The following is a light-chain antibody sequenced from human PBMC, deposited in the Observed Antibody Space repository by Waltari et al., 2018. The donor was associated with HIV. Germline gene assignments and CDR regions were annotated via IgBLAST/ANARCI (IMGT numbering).Light chain of an antibody. CDR3: QQRSNWPSIT. V-gene: IGKV3-11*01. CDR2: DAS. CDR1: QSISRS. J-gene: IGKJ5*01. Sequence: EIILTQSPATLSVSPGDTATLSCRASQSISRSFAWYQHKPGQAPRLLIYDASKRATGIPARFSGSGSGTDFTLTVSRLEPEDFAVYYCQQRSNWPSITFGQGTRLEIK.